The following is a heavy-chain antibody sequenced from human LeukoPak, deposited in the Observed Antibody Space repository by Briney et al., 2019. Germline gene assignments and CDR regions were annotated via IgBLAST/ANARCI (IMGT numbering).Heavy chain of an antibody. CDR1: GGSFSGYY. CDR3: ARAPYDYAKVQLDY. D-gene: IGHD4-17*01. J-gene: IGHJ4*02. Sequence: SETLSLTCAVYGGSFSGYYWSWIRQPTGKGLEWIGEINHSGSTNYNPSLKSRVTISVDTSKNQFSLKLSSVTAADTAVYYCARAPYDYAKVQLDYWGQGTLVTVSS. V-gene: IGHV4-34*01. CDR2: INHSGST.